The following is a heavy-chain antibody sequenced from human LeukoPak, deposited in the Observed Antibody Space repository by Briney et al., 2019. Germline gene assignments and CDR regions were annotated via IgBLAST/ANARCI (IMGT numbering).Heavy chain of an antibody. CDR3: ARESDYSNNVDY. D-gene: IGHD4-11*01. CDR2: IYSSGTT. V-gene: IGHV4-61*02. Sequence: SETLSLTCTVSGGSISSGSYYWSWIRQPAGTGLEWIGRIYSSGTTNYNPSLKSRVTISLNTSKNQFSLKLSSVTAADTALYYCARESDYSNNVDYWGQGTPVTVSS. CDR1: GGSISSGSYY. J-gene: IGHJ4*02.